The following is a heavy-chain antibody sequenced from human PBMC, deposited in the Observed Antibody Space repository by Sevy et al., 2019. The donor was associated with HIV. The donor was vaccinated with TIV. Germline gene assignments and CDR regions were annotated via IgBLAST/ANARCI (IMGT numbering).Heavy chain of an antibody. CDR1: GFTFGDYC. Sequence: GGSLRLSCTASGFTFGDYCMSWVRRAPGKGLEWVAFLKSDVYGGTVDHAASVRGRFVISRDDSKTIAYLQMNDLKTEETGVYYCTRWKAAQSIFDYWGQGALVTVSS. CDR2: LKSDVYGGTV. D-gene: IGHD6-13*01. CDR3: TRWKAAQSIFDY. V-gene: IGHV3-49*04. J-gene: IGHJ4*02.